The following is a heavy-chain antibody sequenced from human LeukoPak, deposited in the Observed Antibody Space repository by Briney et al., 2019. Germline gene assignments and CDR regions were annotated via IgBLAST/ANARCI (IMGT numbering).Heavy chain of an antibody. CDR2: IYYSGNT. J-gene: IGHJ3*02. Sequence: SETLSLTCTVSGGSISSYYWSWIRQPPGKGLEWIGDIYYSGNTNYNPSLKSRVSISVDASKNQFSLKLSSVTAADTAVYYCARHHTEYYDILTGNDAFDIWGQGTMVTVSS. CDR3: ARHHTEYYDILTGNDAFDI. V-gene: IGHV4-59*08. CDR1: GGSISSYY. D-gene: IGHD3-9*01.